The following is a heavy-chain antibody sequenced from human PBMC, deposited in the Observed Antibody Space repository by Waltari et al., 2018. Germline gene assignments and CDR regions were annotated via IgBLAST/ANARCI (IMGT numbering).Heavy chain of an antibody. J-gene: IGHJ5*02. V-gene: IGHV4-34*01. CDR2: INHSGST. CDR1: GGSFSGYY. Sequence: QVQLQQWGAGLLKPSETLSLTCAVYGGSFSGYYWSWIRQPPGKGLEWIGEINHSGSTNYNPSLKSRVTISVDTSASTAYMELSSLRSEDTAVYYCARDKDGSSWYDRTVEFDPWGQGTLVTVSS. CDR3: ARDKDGSSWYDRTVEFDP. D-gene: IGHD6-13*01.